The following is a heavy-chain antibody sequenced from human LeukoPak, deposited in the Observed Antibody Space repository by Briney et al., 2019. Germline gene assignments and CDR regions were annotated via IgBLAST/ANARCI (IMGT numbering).Heavy chain of an antibody. Sequence: SETMSLTCTVSGGSISSYYWSWIRQPPGNGLEWIGYIYYSGSTNYNPSLKSRVTISVDTSKNQFSLKLSSVTAADTAVYYCAGSNWGYHKFDYWGQGTLATVSS. D-gene: IGHD7-27*01. V-gene: IGHV4-59*08. CDR2: IYYSGST. CDR1: GGSISSYY. J-gene: IGHJ4*02. CDR3: AGSNWGYHKFDY.